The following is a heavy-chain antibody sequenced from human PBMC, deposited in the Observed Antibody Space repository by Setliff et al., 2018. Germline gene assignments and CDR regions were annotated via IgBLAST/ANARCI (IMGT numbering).Heavy chain of an antibody. CDR1: GGSIGSSSYY. J-gene: IGHJ4*02. CDR2: IYYSGST. CDR3: ASRITIFGVVD. V-gene: IGHV4-39*01. Sequence: SETLSLTCTVSGGSIGSSSYYWGWIRHPPGKGLEWIGSIYYSGSTYYNPSLKSRVTISVDTSKNQFSLKLSSVTAADTAVYYCASRITIFGVVDWGQGTLVTVSS. D-gene: IGHD3-3*01.